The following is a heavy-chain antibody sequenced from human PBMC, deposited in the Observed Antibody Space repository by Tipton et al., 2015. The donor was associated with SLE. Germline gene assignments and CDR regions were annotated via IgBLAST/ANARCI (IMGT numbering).Heavy chain of an antibody. CDR3: ARREGKEGIFGVVPFDY. CDR1: GVYISSYY. J-gene: IGHJ4*02. D-gene: IGHD3-3*01. Sequence: TLSLTCPVSGVYISSYYWSWIRQPPGKGLEWIGYFYYSGSTYYNPSLKSRVTISVDTSKNQFSLKLSSVTAADTAVYYCARREGKEGIFGVVPFDYWGQGTLVTVSS. V-gene: IGHV4-59*08. CDR2: FYYSGST.